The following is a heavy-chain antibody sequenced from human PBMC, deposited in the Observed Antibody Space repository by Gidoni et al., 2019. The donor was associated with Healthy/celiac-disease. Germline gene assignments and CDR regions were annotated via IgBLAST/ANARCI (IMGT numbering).Heavy chain of an antibody. V-gene: IGHV3-30-3*01. CDR3: ARQFPVVAAYTTYYYYYGMDV. Sequence: QVQLVESGGGVVQPGRSLRLSCAPSGFNFSSYARHGVRQAPGKGLEWVAVISYDGSNKYYADSVKGRFTISRDNSKNTLYLQMNSLRAEDTAVYYCARQFPVVAAYTTYYYYYGMDVWGQGTTVTVSS. D-gene: IGHD2-15*01. J-gene: IGHJ6*02. CDR2: ISYDGSNK. CDR1: GFNFSSYA.